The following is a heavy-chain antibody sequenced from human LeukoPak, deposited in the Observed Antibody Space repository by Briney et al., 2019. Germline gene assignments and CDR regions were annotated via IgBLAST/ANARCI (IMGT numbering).Heavy chain of an antibody. CDR3: AKSIDYVDAFDI. Sequence: PGGSLRLSCAASGFTFSSYAMSWVRQAPGKGLEWVSAISGSGGSTYYADSVKGRFTISRDNSKNTLYLQLNSLRAEDTAVYYCAKSIDYVDAFDIWGQGTMVTVSS. D-gene: IGHD4-17*01. V-gene: IGHV3-23*01. J-gene: IGHJ3*02. CDR2: ISGSGGST. CDR1: GFTFSSYA.